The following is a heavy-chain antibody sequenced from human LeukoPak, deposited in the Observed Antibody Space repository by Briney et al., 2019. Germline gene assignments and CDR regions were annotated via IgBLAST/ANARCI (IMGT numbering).Heavy chain of an antibody. Sequence: ASVKVSCKASGYTFTSYYMHWVRQAPGQGLEWMGIINPSGGSTSYAQKFQGRVTMTRDTSISTAYMELSRLRSDDTAVYYCARTYDFWSGYYTFDIWGQGTTVTVSS. CDR2: INPSGGST. CDR1: GYTFTSYY. V-gene: IGHV1-46*01. CDR3: ARTYDFWSGYYTFDI. D-gene: IGHD3-3*01. J-gene: IGHJ3*02.